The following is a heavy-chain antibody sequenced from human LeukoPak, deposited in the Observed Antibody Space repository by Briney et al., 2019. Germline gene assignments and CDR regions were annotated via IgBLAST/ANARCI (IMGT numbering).Heavy chain of an antibody. V-gene: IGHV3-21*01. CDR1: GFAFSDTW. D-gene: IGHD6-19*01. CDR2: ISSSSSYI. Sequence: GGSLRLSCAASGFAFSDTWMSWVRQAPGKGLEWVSSISSSSSYIYYADSVKGRFTISRDNAKNSLYLQMNSLRAEDTAVYYCARDESVATGSGWSNYWGQGTLVTVSS. J-gene: IGHJ4*02. CDR3: ARDESVATGSGWSNY.